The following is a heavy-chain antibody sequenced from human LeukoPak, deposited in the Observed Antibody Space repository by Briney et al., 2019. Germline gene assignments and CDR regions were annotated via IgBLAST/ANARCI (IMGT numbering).Heavy chain of an antibody. Sequence: GESLKISCKGSGYSFSSYWIGWVRQMPGKGLELMGIIYPGDSDTTYIPSFQGQVTISADKSISTAYLQWSSLKASDTAMYYCARHSGSGSYDAFDIWGQGTMVTVSS. J-gene: IGHJ3*02. CDR3: ARHSGSGSYDAFDI. CDR2: IYPGDSDT. V-gene: IGHV5-51*01. CDR1: GYSFSSYW. D-gene: IGHD3-10*01.